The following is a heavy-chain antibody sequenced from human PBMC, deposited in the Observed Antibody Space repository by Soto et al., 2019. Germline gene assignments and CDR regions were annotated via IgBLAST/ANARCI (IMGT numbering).Heavy chain of an antibody. CDR1: GFTFDDYA. V-gene: IGHV3-9*03. CDR3: AKDVGYDFWSGSRGMDV. CDR2: ISWNSSNI. Sequence: PGGSLRLSCAASGFTFDDYAMHWVRQAPGKGLEWVSGISWNSSNIDYADSVKGRFTISRDNAKNSLYMQMNSLRAEDMALYYCAKDVGYDFWSGSRGMDVWGQGTTVTVSS. J-gene: IGHJ6*02. D-gene: IGHD3-3*01.